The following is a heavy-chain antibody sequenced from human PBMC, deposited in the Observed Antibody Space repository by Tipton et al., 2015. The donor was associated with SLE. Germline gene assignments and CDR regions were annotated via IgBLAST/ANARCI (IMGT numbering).Heavy chain of an antibody. Sequence: LRLSCTVSGGSISSYYWSWIRQPPGKGLEWIGYIYYSGSTNYNPSLKSRVTISVDTSKNQFSLKLSSVTAADTAVCYCARVGYSGSRDLWGRGTLVTVSS. CDR3: ARVGYSGSRDL. CDR1: GGSISSYY. CDR2: IYYSGST. D-gene: IGHD1-26*01. V-gene: IGHV4-59*12. J-gene: IGHJ2*01.